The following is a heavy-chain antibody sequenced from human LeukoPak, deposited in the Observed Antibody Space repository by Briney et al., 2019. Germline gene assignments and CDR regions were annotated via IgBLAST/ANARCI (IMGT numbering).Heavy chain of an antibody. J-gene: IGHJ4*02. CDR3: ARRPLYSSGWTRGPFDY. V-gene: IGHV4-39*01. Sequence: SETLSLTCTVSGGSISSSSYYWGWIRQPPGKGLEWFGRIYYSGSTYYNPSLKSRVTISVDTSKNQFSLKLSSVTAADTAVYYCARRPLYSSGWTRGPFDYWGQGTLVTVSS. CDR2: IYYSGST. CDR1: GGSISSSSYY. D-gene: IGHD6-19*01.